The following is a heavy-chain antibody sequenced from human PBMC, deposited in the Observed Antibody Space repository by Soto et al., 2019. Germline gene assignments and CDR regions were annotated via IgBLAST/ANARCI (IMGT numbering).Heavy chain of an antibody. J-gene: IGHJ3*02. CDR2: IRSKTDGGTT. CDR3: TTGPGYYYDSSGYYAFDI. Sequence: GGALRLSCEASGFTVSNAWMSWVRQAPGKGLEWGGRIRSKTDGGTTDYAAPVKGRFTISRDDSKNTLYLQMNSLKTEDTAVYYCTTGPGYYYDSSGYYAFDIWGQGTMVTVSS. D-gene: IGHD3-22*01. V-gene: IGHV3-15*01. CDR1: GFTVSNAW.